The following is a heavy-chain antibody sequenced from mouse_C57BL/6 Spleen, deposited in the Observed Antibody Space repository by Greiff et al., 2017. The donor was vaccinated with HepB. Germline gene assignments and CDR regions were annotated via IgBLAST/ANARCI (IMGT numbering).Heavy chain of an antibody. CDR2: INPSNGGT. CDR1: GYTFTSYW. V-gene: IGHV1-53*01. CDR3: ARDYGSSYETWFAY. D-gene: IGHD1-1*01. Sequence: QVQLKQPGTELVKPGASVKLSCKASGYTFTSYWMHWVKQRPGQGLEWIGNINPSNGGTNYNEKFKSKATLTVDKSSSTAYMQLSSLTSEDSAVDYCARDYGSSYETWFAYWGQGTLVTVSA. J-gene: IGHJ3*01.